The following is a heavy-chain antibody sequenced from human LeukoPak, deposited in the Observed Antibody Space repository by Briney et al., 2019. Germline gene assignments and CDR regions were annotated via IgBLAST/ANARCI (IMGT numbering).Heavy chain of an antibody. CDR2: ISHSGST. V-gene: IGHV4-34*01. J-gene: IGHJ6*04. CDR1: GGSFSDYY. Sequence: SETLSLTCAVYGGSFSDYYWSWIRQPPGKGLEWIGEISHSGSTNYNPSLKSRVTISVDTSKNQFSLKLSSVTAADTAVYYCARSSTISPYYYYYGKDVWVKGTTVTVSS. D-gene: IGHD4/OR15-4a*01. CDR3: ARSSTISPYYYYYGKDV.